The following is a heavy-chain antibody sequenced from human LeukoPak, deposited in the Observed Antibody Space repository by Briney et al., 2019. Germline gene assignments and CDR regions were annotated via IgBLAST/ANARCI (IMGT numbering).Heavy chain of an antibody. J-gene: IGHJ5*02. CDR2: IYYSEST. V-gene: IGHV4-59*08. Sequence: SETLSLTCTVSGGSISSYYWSWIRQPPGKGLEWIGYIYYSESTNYNPSLKSRVTISVDTSKNQFSLKLSSVTAADTAVYYCASSEYSSGWYKRDFWFDPWGQGTLVTVSS. CDR3: ASSEYSSGWYKRDFWFDP. CDR1: GGSISSYY. D-gene: IGHD6-19*01.